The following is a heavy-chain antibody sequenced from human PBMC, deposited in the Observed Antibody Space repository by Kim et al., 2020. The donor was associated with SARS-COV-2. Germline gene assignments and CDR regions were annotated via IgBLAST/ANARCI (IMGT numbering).Heavy chain of an antibody. Sequence: SETLSLTCSVSGGSITSSNYYWGWIRQPPGKGLEWIGSIYYSGSTYYNPSLKSRVAISIDTSNNQFSLKLSSVTAADTAVYYCARDKASITAVGNFDYWGQETLVTVSS. V-gene: IGHV4-39*07. D-gene: IGHD6-13*01. J-gene: IGHJ4*02. CDR1: GGSITSSNYY. CDR3: ARDKASITAVGNFDY. CDR2: IYYSGST.